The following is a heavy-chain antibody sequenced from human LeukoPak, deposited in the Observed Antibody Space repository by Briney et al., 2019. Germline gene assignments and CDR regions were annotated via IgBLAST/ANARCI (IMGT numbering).Heavy chain of an antibody. D-gene: IGHD1-1*01. CDR3: ARFGTRDNCCHPGVDT. V-gene: IGHV4-38-2*02. CDR2: VFHSGNT. Sequence: PSETLSLTCTASGYSLSSGFYWGWIRQPPGKGLEWIATVFHSGNTYYNPSLESRVTISMDTSKNQFSLRLISVTAADTALYYCARFGTRDNCCHPGVDTWGQGTPVTVSS. CDR1: GYSLSSGFY. J-gene: IGHJ5*02.